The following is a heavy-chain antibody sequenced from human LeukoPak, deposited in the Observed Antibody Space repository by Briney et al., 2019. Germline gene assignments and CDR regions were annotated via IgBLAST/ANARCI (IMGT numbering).Heavy chain of an antibody. CDR3: ARSQESRYSYGYV. Sequence: SETLSLTCAVYGGSFSGYYWSWIRQPPGKGLEWIGEINHSGSTNYNPSLESRVTISVDTSKNQFSLKLSSVTAADTAVYYCARSQESRYSYGYVWGQGTLVTVSS. J-gene: IGHJ4*02. V-gene: IGHV4-34*01. CDR1: GGSFSGYY. D-gene: IGHD5-18*01. CDR2: INHSGST.